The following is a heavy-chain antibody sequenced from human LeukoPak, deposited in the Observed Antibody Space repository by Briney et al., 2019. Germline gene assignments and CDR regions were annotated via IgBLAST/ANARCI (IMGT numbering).Heavy chain of an antibody. J-gene: IGHJ2*01. V-gene: IGHV3-23*01. CDR1: GFTFSSSE. D-gene: IGHD5-24*01. Sequence: GGSLRLSCAASGFTFSSSEMSWVRQAPGKGLEWVSAIAVGGGTTYADSVKGRFIISRDNSKNTLYLQMSSLRAEVTAIYYCAKTIPYWYFDLWGRGTLVTVSS. CDR2: IAVGGGTT. CDR3: AKTIPYWYFDL.